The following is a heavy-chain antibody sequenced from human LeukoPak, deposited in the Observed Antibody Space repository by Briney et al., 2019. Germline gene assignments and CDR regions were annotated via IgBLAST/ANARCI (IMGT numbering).Heavy chain of an antibody. J-gene: IGHJ5*02. CDR1: GGSISSYY. Sequence: PSETLSLTCTVSGGSISSYYWSWIRQPPGKGLEWVGYIYYSGSTNYNPSLKSRVTISVDTSKNQFSLKLSSVTAAVTAVYYCARALNGDIVVVPAASENWFDPWGQGTLVTVSS. V-gene: IGHV4-59*01. D-gene: IGHD2-2*01. CDR2: IYYSGST. CDR3: ARALNGDIVVVPAASENWFDP.